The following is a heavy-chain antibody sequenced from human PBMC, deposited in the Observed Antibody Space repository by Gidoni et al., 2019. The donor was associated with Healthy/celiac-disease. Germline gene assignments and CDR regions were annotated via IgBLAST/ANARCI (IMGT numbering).Heavy chain of an antibody. Sequence: EVQLVQSGAELKKPGESLKIPCKGSAYSFTSYWIGWVRQMPGKGLEWLGIIYPCDSDTRYSPSFQGQVTISADKSISTAYLQWSSLKASDTAMYYCARQRIGYLNWFDPWGQGTLVTVSS. CDR2: IYPCDSDT. CDR3: ARQRIGYLNWFDP. V-gene: IGHV5-51*01. CDR1: AYSFTSYW. D-gene: IGHD1-1*01. J-gene: IGHJ5*02.